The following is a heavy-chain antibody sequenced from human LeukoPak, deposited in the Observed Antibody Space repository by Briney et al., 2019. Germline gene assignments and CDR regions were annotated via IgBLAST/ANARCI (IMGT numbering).Heavy chain of an antibody. J-gene: IGHJ4*02. CDR1: GFSLSTSGMC. Sequence: SGPALVKPTQTLTLTCTFSGFSLSTSGMCVSWIRQPPGKALEWLALIDWDADTYYSTSLKTRLTISKDTSKNQVVLTMTNMAPVDTATYYCTRTYSGSYAVHYWGQGTLVTVSS. V-gene: IGHV2-70*13. D-gene: IGHD1-26*01. CDR2: IDWDADT. CDR3: TRTYSGSYAVHY.